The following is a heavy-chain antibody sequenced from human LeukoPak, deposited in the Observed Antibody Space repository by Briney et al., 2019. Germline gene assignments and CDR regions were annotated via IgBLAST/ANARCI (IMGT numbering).Heavy chain of an antibody. CDR2: IKEDGTET. CDR1: GFTFSNYW. D-gene: IGHD3/OR15-3a*01. V-gene: IGHV3-7*05. Sequence: GGSLRLSCEASGFTFSNYWMTWVRQAPGRGLEWVANIKEDGTETSYVGSVKGRFTISRDNAKNSLYLQMNSLRAEDTALYYCARDEFGPLAFWGRGTLVTVSS. CDR3: ARDEFGPLAF. J-gene: IGHJ4*02.